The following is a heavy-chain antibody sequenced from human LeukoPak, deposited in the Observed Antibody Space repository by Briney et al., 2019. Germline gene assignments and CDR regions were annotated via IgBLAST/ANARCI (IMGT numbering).Heavy chain of an antibody. J-gene: IGHJ4*02. V-gene: IGHV3-7*01. CDR3: ARGPLNYYGSGSYYW. D-gene: IGHD3-10*01. CDR2: INQDGSEK. CDR1: GFAFSDYW. Sequence: GGSLRLSCAVSGFAFSDYWMTWVRQAPGKGLEWVANINQDGSEKYYVDSVEGRFTISRDSVKNSLYLQMTSVRADDTAMYYCARGPLNYYGSGSYYWWGQGTLVTVSS.